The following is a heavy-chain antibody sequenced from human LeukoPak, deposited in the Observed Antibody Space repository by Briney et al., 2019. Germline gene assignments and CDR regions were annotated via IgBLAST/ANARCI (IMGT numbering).Heavy chain of an antibody. Sequence: GGSLRLSCAASGFTFSSYAMSWVRQAPGKGLEWVSAISGSGGSTYYADSVKGRFTISRDNSKNTLYLQMNSLRSEDTAVYYCARVGVGGSYYYYFDYWGQGTLVTVSS. J-gene: IGHJ4*02. D-gene: IGHD1-26*01. V-gene: IGHV3-23*01. CDR1: GFTFSSYA. CDR3: ARVGVGGSYYYYFDY. CDR2: ISGSGGST.